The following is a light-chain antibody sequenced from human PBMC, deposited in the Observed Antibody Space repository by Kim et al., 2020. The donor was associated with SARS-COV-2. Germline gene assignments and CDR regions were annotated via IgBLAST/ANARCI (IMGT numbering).Light chain of an antibody. CDR2: QDS. J-gene: IGLJ1*01. CDR1: KLGDKY. V-gene: IGLV3-1*01. CDR3: KAWDSRTYV. Sequence: SYELTQPPSVSVSPGQTASITCSGDKLGDKYACWYQQKPGQSPVLVIYQDSKRHSGIPERFSGSNSGNTATLTISGSKAMDEAHDYCKAWDSRTYVFGTG.